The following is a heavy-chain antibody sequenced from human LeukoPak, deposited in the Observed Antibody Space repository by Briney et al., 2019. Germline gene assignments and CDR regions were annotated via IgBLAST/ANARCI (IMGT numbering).Heavy chain of an antibody. CDR3: ARGKRRITMIVVVIPFFDY. J-gene: IGHJ4*02. D-gene: IGHD3-22*01. CDR2: INHSGST. CDR1: GGSLSGYY. Sequence: PSETLSLTCAVYGGSLSGYYWSWIRQPPGKGLERIGEINHSGSTNYNPSLKSRVTISVDTSKNQFSLRLSSVTAADTAVYYCARGKRRITMIVVVIPFFDYWGQGTLVTVSS. V-gene: IGHV4-34*01.